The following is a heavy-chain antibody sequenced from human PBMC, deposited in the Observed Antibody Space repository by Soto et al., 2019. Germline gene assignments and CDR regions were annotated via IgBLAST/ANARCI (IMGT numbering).Heavy chain of an antibody. V-gene: IGHV4-59*01. CDR2: MYNTGST. Sequence: SESLSLTCTVSGGSISSYYWRWIRQPPGKGLEWIGYMYNTGSTIYNPSLKSRVTISVDTSKNQFSLKLNSVTAADTAVYYCARDLWGYCGADCYPLDVWGQGTTVTVS. CDR1: GGSISSYY. D-gene: IGHD2-21*02. CDR3: ARDLWGYCGADCYPLDV. J-gene: IGHJ6*02.